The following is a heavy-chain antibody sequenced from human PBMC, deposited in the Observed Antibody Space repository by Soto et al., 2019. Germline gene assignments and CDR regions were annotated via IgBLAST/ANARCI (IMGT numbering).Heavy chain of an antibody. J-gene: IGHJ4*02. D-gene: IGHD6-13*01. CDR2: LNPSGGST. Sequence: AAVKLSWKASGYTFTSYYMHWVRQAPGQGLDWMGILNPSGGSTSYAQKFQGRVTMTRHTSTSTVYMELSSLRSEDTAVYYCARDGYGLAEATNFDYWGQGTVVTIS. CDR1: GYTFTSYY. CDR3: ARDGYGLAEATNFDY. V-gene: IGHV1-46*01.